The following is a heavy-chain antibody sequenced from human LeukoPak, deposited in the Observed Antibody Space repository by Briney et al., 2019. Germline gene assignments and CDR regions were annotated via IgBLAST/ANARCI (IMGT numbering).Heavy chain of an antibody. J-gene: IGHJ5*02. V-gene: IGHV3-66*01. CDR1: GFTVSSNY. Sequence: GGSLRLSCAASGFTVSSNYMSWVRQAPGKGLEWVSVIYSGGSTYYADSVKGRFTISRDNSKNTLYLQMNSLRAEDTAVNYCARGVEAAGRGEWFDPWGQGTLVTVSS. D-gene: IGHD6-13*01. CDR3: ARGVEAAGRGEWFDP. CDR2: IYSGGST.